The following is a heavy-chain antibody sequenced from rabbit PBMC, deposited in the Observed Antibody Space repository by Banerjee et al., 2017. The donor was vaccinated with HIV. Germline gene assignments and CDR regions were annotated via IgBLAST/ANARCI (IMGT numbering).Heavy chain of an antibody. CDR2: INTSTGNT. D-gene: IGHD7-1*01. J-gene: IGHJ3*01. V-gene: IGHV1S45*01. CDR1: GFSFSNKYV. Sequence: QEPLEESGGDLVKLGGSLTLTCTASGFSFSNKYVMCWVRQAPGKGLEWIACINTSTGNTVYASWAKGRFTISKTSSTTVTLQMTSLTAADTATYFCARDLAGYNYPTTRLNLWGQGTLVTVS. CDR3: ARDLAGYNYPTTRLNL.